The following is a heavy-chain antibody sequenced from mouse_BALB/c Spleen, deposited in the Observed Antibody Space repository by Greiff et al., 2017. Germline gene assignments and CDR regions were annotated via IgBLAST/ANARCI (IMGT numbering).Heavy chain of an antibody. CDR1: GFTFSSYA. Sequence: EVMLVESGGGLVKPGGSLKLSCAASGFTFSSYAMSWVRQTPEKRLEWVATISSGGSYTYYPDSVKGRFTISRDNAKNTLYLQMSSLRSEDTAMYYCAQDFAYWGQGTLVTVSA. J-gene: IGHJ3*01. CDR2: ISSGGSYT. CDR3: AQDFAY. V-gene: IGHV5-9-1*01.